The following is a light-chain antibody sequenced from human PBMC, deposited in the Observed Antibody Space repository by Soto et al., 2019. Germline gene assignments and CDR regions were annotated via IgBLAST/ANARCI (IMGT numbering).Light chain of an antibody. CDR2: GAS. J-gene: IGKJ2*01. CDR1: QSISSSY. CDR3: QYFGCSRYA. V-gene: IGKV3-20*01. Sequence: EIVLTQSPGTLSLSPGERATLACRASQSISSSYLAWYQQKPGQAPRLLIYGASSRATGIPDRFSGSGSGTDFTLTISSLEREDFAVYYCQYFGCSRYALGQGTKLEIK.